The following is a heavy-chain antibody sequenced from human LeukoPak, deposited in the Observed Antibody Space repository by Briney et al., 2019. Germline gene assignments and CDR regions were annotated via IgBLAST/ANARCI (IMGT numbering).Heavy chain of an antibody. D-gene: IGHD3-22*01. V-gene: IGHV3-21*01. J-gene: IGHJ2*01. CDR2: ISSSSSYI. CDR3: ARDLYSPSYYDSSGYYRSYWYFDL. Sequence: GGSLRLSCAASGFTFSSYSMNWVRQAPGKGLEWVSSISSSSSYIYYADSVKGRFTISRDNAKNSLYLRMNSLRAEDTAVYYCARDLYSPSYYDSSGYYRSYWYFDLCGRGTLVTVSS. CDR1: GFTFSSYS.